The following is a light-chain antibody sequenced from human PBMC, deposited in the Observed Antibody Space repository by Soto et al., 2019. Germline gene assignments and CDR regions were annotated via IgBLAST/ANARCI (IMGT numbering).Light chain of an antibody. Sequence: QSALTQPVSVSGSPGQSITISCTGTSSDVGGYNYVSWYQQQAGKAPKLIIHEVSNRPSGVSNRFSGSKSGNTASLTISGLQAEDEADYYCDSYTSSRAYVFGIGTKLTVL. J-gene: IGLJ1*01. CDR1: SSDVGGYNY. CDR3: DSYTSSRAYV. V-gene: IGLV2-14*01. CDR2: EVS.